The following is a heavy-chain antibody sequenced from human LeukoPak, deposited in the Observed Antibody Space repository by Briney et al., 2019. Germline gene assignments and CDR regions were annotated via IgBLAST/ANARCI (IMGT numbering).Heavy chain of an antibody. CDR3: ARDSLMAAAGYDRYYYYYYMDV. Sequence: AASVKVSCKASGYTFTSYYMHWVRQAPGQGLEWMGRINPSGGSTSYAQKFQGRVTMTRDTSTSTAYMELSSLRSEDTAVYYCARDSLMAAAGYDRYYYYYYMDVWGKGTTVTVSS. V-gene: IGHV1-46*01. CDR2: INPSGGST. J-gene: IGHJ6*03. CDR1: GYTFTSYY. D-gene: IGHD6-13*01.